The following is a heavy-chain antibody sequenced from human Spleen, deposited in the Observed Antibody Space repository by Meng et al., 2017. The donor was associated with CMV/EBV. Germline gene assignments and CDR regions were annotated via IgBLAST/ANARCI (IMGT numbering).Heavy chain of an antibody. CDR2: IYHGGNT. CDR3: ARLELGTTSSFDY. CDR1: SGSISSDYW. J-gene: IGHJ4*02. Sequence: CAASSGSISSDYWWSWVRQPPGKGLEWIGQIYHGGNTNYNPSLKSRVTISVDKSKNQFSLKLSSVTAADTAVYYCARLELGTTSSFDYWGQGTLVTVSS. D-gene: IGHD1-1*01. V-gene: IGHV4-4*02.